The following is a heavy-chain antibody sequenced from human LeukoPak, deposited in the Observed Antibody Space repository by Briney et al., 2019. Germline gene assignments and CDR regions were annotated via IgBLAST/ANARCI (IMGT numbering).Heavy chain of an antibody. V-gene: IGHV4-30-4*01. Sequence: SETLSLTWTLSGGSISSGDYYWGWIRQPPGKGLELFGYIDYSGSTYYNPSLKSRVTISVDTSKNQFSLKLSSVTAADTAVYYCAREGGVVAATRGMDVWGQGTTVTVSS. CDR1: GGSISSGDYY. D-gene: IGHD2-15*01. CDR3: AREGGVVAATRGMDV. J-gene: IGHJ6*02. CDR2: IDYSGST.